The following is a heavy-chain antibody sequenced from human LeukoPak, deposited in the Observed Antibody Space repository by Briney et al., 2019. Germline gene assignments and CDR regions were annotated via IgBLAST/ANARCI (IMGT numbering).Heavy chain of an antibody. D-gene: IGHD5-18*01. CDR2: VHSSVGT. V-gene: IGHV4-4*07. CDR3: ARERDHGYSYGHVLDF. Sequence: SETLSLTCTVSGGSMNTYYWTWIRQTAGGGLEWIGQVHSSVGTTYKPSLRSRVSLSLDTSKNHFSLRLASVTAADTAVYFCARERDHGYSYGHVLDFWGQGIPVTVSS. CDR1: GGSMNTYY. J-gene: IGHJ4*02.